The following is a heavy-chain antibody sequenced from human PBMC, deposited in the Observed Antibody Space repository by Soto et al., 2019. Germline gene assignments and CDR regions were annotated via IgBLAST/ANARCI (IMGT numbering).Heavy chain of an antibody. D-gene: IGHD6-13*01. V-gene: IGHV6-1*01. CDR1: GYSVSSNSAA. Sequence: SQTLSLTCAISGYSVSSNSAALNWIRQSPSRGLEWLGRTYYRSKWYNDYAVSVKSRITINPDTSKNQFSLQLNSVTPEDTAVYYCARSLAAAGLFDYWGQGTLVTVSS. J-gene: IGHJ4*02. CDR3: ARSLAAAGLFDY. CDR2: TYYRSKWYN.